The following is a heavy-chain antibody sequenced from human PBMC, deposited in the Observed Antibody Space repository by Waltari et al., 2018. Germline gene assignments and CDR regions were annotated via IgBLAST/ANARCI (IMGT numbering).Heavy chain of an antibody. CDR1: GFPLSRFW. J-gene: IGHJ4*02. CDR3: VGWNDPINS. CDR2: IGPDGSDK. Sequence: EAQLVQSGGGLVQPGGSLTLSCPASGFPLSRFWMTWIRQAPGQGLQWVAHIGPDGSDKYYVDSVKGRFTISRDNAENSLLLQMSSLRVEDTALYYCVGWNDPINSWGQGTLVAVSS. V-gene: IGHV3-7*01. D-gene: IGHD1-1*01.